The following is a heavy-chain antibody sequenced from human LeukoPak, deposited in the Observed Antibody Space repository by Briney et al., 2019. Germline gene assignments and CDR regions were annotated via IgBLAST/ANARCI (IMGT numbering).Heavy chain of an antibody. CDR3: ARQCDGDSYYFDY. D-gene: IGHD4-17*01. V-gene: IGHV4-39*01. Sequence: PSETLSLTCTVSGGSISSSSYYWGWIRQPPGKGLEWIGSIYYSGSTYYNPSLKSRVTISVDTSKNQFSLKLSSVTAADTAVYYCARQCDGDSYYFDYWGQGTLVTVSS. CDR2: IYYSGST. J-gene: IGHJ4*02. CDR1: GGSISSSSYY.